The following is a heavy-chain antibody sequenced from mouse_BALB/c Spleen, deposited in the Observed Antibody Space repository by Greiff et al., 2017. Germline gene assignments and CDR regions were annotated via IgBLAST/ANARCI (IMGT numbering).Heavy chain of an antibody. D-gene: IGHD3-2*02. CDR3: ARVRYYAMDY. CDR1: GYNFTSYW. V-gene: IGHV1-55*01. Sequence: QVQLQQPGAELVKPGTSVKLSCKASGYNFTSYWINWVKLRPGQGLEWIGDIYPGSGSTNYNEKFKSKATLTVDTSSSTAYMQLSSLASEDSALYDCARVRYYAMDYWGQGTSVTVSS. CDR2: IYPGSGST. J-gene: IGHJ4*01.